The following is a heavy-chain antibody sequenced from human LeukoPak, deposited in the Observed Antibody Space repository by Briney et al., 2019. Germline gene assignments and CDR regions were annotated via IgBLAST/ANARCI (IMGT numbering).Heavy chain of an antibody. V-gene: IGHV3-30*04. CDR1: GFTFSSYA. CDR3: ARKKLAATDYYYYMDV. CDR2: ISYDGSNK. J-gene: IGHJ6*03. D-gene: IGHD2-15*01. Sequence: PGGSLRLSCAASGFTFSSYAMHWVRQAPGKGLEWVAVISYDGSNKYYADSVKGRFTISRDNSKNTLYLQMNSLRADDTAVYYCARKKLAATDYYYYMDVWGKGTTVTISS.